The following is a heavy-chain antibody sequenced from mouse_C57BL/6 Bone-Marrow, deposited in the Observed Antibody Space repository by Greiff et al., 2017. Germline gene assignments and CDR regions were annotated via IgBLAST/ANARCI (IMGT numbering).Heavy chain of an antibody. V-gene: IGHV1-54*01. CDR1: GYAFTNYL. Sequence: VKLMESGAELVRPGTSVKVSCKASGYAFTNYLIEWVKQRPGQGLEWIGVINPGSGGTNYNEKFKGKATLTADKSSSTAYMQLSSLTSEDSAVYFCARGNGYYYFDYWGQGTTLTVSS. D-gene: IGHD2-3*01. CDR2: INPGSGGT. J-gene: IGHJ2*01. CDR3: ARGNGYYYFDY.